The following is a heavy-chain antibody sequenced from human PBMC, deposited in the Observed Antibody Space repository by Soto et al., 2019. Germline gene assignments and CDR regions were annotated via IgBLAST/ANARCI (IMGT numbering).Heavy chain of an antibody. V-gene: IGHV3-30*18. Sequence: VQLVESGGGVVQPGRSLRLSCAASGFTFSDYAMHWVRQAPGKGLEWVAVVSHDGRNTHYADSVKGRFTISRDSSKNTVSLELTSLRAEDTAGYYCAKGGRQWLVTSDFNFWGQGALVTVSS. CDR1: GFTFSDYA. CDR3: AKGGRQWLVTSDFNF. D-gene: IGHD6-19*01. J-gene: IGHJ4*02. CDR2: VSHDGRNT.